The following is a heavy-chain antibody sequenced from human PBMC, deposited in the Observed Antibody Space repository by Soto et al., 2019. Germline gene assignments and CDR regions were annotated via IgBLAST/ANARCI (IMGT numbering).Heavy chain of an antibody. V-gene: IGHV3-33*01. J-gene: IGHJ4*02. D-gene: IGHD6-13*01. CDR1: GFTFSSYG. Sequence: PGGSLRLSCAASGFTFSSYGMHGVRQAPGKGLEWVAVIRYDGTNKYYAESVKGRFTISRDNSKNTLYLQMSSLRLDDTAVYYCARGIIAGPGRDYFDYWGQGTLVTVSS. CDR2: IRYDGTNK. CDR3: ARGIIAGPGRDYFDY.